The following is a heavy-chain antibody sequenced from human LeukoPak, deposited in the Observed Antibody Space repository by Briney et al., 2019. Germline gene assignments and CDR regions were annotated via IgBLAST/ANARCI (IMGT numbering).Heavy chain of an antibody. CDR1: GFTVSSNS. Sequence: GGSLRLSCTVSGFTVSSNSMSWVRQAPGKGLEWVSFIYSGGNTHYSDSVKGRFTISRDNSKNTLYLQMNSLRAEDTAVYYCARNGDYGGGIDYWGQGTLVTVSS. CDR2: IYSGGNT. D-gene: IGHD4-17*01. J-gene: IGHJ4*02. V-gene: IGHV3-53*01. CDR3: ARNGDYGGGIDY.